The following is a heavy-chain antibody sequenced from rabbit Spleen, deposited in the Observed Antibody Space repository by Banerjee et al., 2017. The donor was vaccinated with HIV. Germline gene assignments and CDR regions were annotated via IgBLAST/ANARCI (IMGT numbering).Heavy chain of an antibody. V-gene: IGHV1S45*01. CDR2: IYTGDGTT. J-gene: IGHJ6*01. Sequence: EESGGDLVKPEGSLTLTCTASGFSFSSGYWICWVRQAPGKGLEWIACIYTGDGTTYYATWAKGRFTISKTSSTTVTLQMTSLTAADTATYFCAREWGYATSTNYYSTGMNLWGPGTLVTVS. D-gene: IGHD1-1*01. CDR3: AREWGYATSTNYYSTGMNL. CDR1: GFSFSSGYW.